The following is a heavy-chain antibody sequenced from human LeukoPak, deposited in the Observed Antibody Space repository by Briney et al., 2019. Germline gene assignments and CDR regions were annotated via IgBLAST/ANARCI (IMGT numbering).Heavy chain of an antibody. J-gene: IGHJ4*02. Sequence: GGSLRLSCADSGITFSSYWMSWVRHAPGKGLEWVANIKQDGGEKYYVDSVKGRFTISRDNAKNSLYLQMNNLRVEDTAVYYCARDGRPLDYWGQGTLVTVSS. V-gene: IGHV3-7*03. CDR3: ARDGRPLDY. CDR2: IKQDGGEK. CDR1: GITFSSYW.